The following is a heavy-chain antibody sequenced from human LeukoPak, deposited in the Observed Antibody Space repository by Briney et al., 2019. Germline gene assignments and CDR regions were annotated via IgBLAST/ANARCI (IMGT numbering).Heavy chain of an antibody. V-gene: IGHV1-2*02. CDR1: GYTFTGYY. CDR2: INPNSGGT. Sequence: ASVKVSCKASGYTFTGYYMHWVRQAPGQGLEWMGWINPNSGGTNYAQKFQGRVTMTRDTSISTAYMELSRLRSDDTAVYYCATCPPPGRTYYLLGGFAIWGQGTMVTVSS. CDR3: ATCPPPGRTYYLLGGFAI. J-gene: IGHJ3*02. D-gene: IGHD1-26*01.